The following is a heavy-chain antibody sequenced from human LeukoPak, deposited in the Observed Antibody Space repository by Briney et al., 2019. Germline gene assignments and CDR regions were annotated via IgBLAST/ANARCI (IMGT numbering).Heavy chain of an antibody. CDR2: ISSSGSTI. Sequence: SGGSLRLSCAASGFTFSDYYMSWIRQAPGKGLERVSYISSSGSTIYYADSVKGRFTISRDNAKNSLYLQTNSLRAEDTAVYYCARESGYYDSSGYVDYWGQGTLVTVSS. J-gene: IGHJ4*02. V-gene: IGHV3-11*01. CDR1: GFTFSDYY. CDR3: ARESGYYDSSGYVDY. D-gene: IGHD3-22*01.